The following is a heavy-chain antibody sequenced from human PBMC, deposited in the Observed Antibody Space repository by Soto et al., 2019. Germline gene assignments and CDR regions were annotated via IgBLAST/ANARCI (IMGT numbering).Heavy chain of an antibody. Sequence: GGSLRLSCAASGFTFSSYGMHWVRQAPGKGLEWVAVIWYDGSNKYYADSVKGRFTISRDNSKNTLYLQVNSLRAEDTAVYYCARDSTPAGPKRRPYYYYYMDVWGKGTTVTVSS. CDR2: IWYDGSNK. V-gene: IGHV3-33*01. J-gene: IGHJ6*03. CDR1: GFTFSSYG. CDR3: ARDSTPAGPKRRPYYYYYMDV. D-gene: IGHD6-13*01.